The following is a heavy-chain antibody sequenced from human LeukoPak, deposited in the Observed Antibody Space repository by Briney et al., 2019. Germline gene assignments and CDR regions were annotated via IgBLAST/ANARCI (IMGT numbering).Heavy chain of an antibody. V-gene: IGHV3-30*02. CDR3: AKDSDDSGSYLEGWFDR. D-gene: IGHD3-10*01. CDR1: GFTFSSYG. CDR2: IRYDGSNK. Sequence: GGSLRLSCAASGFTFSSYGMHWVRKAPGKGLEWVAFIRYDGSNKYYADSVKARFTIPIDNSKNTLYLQMNSLRAEDTAVYYCAKDSDDSGSYLEGWFDRWGQGTLVTVSS. J-gene: IGHJ5*02.